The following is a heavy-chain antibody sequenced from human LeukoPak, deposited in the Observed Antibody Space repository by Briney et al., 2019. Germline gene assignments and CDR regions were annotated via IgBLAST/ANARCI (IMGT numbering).Heavy chain of an antibody. Sequence: SETLSLTCTVSGYSISSGYYWGWVRQPPGKGLEWIGSIYHSGTTYYNPSLKSRVIISVDTSKNQFSLRLSSVTAADTAVYYCARLGSGYGDYWGQGTLVTVFS. CDR1: GYSISSGYY. CDR3: ARLGSGYGDY. V-gene: IGHV4-38-2*02. D-gene: IGHD5-12*01. CDR2: IYHSGTT. J-gene: IGHJ4*02.